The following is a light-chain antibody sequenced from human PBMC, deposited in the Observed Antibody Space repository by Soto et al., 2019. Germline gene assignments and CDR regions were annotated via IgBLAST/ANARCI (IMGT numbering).Light chain of an antibody. Sequence: QTVLTQPRSVSGSPGQSVTISCTGTSSDVGDYNYVSWYQQHPGKAPKLIIYDVSKRPSGVPDRFSGSKSGNTASLTISGLQADDEADYYCRSYSGTSLAVFGGGTKLTVL. J-gene: IGLJ2*01. CDR1: SSDVGDYNY. V-gene: IGLV2-11*01. CDR3: RSYSGTSLAV. CDR2: DVS.